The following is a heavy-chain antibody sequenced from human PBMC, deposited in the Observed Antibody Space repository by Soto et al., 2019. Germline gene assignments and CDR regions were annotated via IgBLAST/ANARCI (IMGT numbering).Heavy chain of an antibody. J-gene: IGHJ5*02. V-gene: IGHV4-30-4*01. Sequence: SETLSLTCTVSGRSIRIGDYHWPWISQSPGKGVEWIGFISKSGTAKYNPSLSTRVSISVDTSRNQFSLKLNLFSAADTPVYYRVRALGSRFMDWPRFDPWRQGKPVTVSS. CDR3: VRALGSRFMDWPRFDP. CDR2: ISKSGTA. D-gene: IGHD3-3*01. CDR1: GRSIRIGDYH.